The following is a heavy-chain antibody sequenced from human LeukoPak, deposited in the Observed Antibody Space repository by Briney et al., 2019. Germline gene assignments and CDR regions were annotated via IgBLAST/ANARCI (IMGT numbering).Heavy chain of an antibody. D-gene: IGHD6-25*01. J-gene: IGHJ4*02. CDR1: GGSFSGYY. CDR3: ARHLRSSGWGGGVDY. CDR2: VYHTGST. Sequence: SETLSLTCAVYGGSFSGYYWSCIRQPPGKGLEWIGEVYHTGSTNYNPSLKSRVTISVDTSKNQFSLTLSSVPAADTAVYYFARHLRSSGWGGGVDYWGQGTLVTVSS. V-gene: IGHV4-34*01.